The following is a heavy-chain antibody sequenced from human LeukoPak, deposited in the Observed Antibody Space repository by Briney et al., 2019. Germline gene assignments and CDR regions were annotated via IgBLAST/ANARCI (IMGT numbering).Heavy chain of an antibody. CDR3: ARSLPYSSSSRGLDY. V-gene: IGHV3-21*01. D-gene: IGHD6-6*01. J-gene: IGHJ4*02. CDR1: GFTFSSYG. CDR2: ISSSSSYI. Sequence: GGSLRLSCAASGFTFSSYGMNWVRQAPGKGLEWVSSISSSSSYIYYADSVKGRFTISRDNAKNSLYLQMNSLRAEDTAVYYCARSLPYSSSSRGLDYWGQGTLVTVSS.